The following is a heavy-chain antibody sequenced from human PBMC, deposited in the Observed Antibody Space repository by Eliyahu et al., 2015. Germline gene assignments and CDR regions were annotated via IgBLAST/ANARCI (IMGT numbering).Heavy chain of an antibody. V-gene: IGHV3-7*01. Sequence: EVQLVESGGGLVQPGGSLRLSCAASGFTFSSYWXSWVRQAPGKGLEWVANIKQDGSEKYYVDSVKGRFTISRDNAKNSLYLQMNSLRAEDTAVYYCAREPSGTIEEVWYFDLWGRGTLVTVSS. CDR1: GFTFSSYW. CDR3: AREPSGTIEEVWYFDL. J-gene: IGHJ2*01. CDR2: IKQDGSEK. D-gene: IGHD1-26*01.